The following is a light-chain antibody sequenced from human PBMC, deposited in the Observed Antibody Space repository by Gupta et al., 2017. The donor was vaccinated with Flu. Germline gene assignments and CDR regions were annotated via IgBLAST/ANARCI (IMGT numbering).Light chain of an antibody. V-gene: IGKV1-5*03. CDR2: KAS. J-gene: IGKJ4*01. CDR1: QSISSW. Sequence: DNQMTQSPSTLSASVGDRVTITCRASQSISSWLAWYQQKPGKAPKLLIYKASSLESGVPSRFSGRGSGTEFTLTISSLQPDNFATYYCQQYDRYPLTFGGGIKVEIK. CDR3: QQYDRYPLT.